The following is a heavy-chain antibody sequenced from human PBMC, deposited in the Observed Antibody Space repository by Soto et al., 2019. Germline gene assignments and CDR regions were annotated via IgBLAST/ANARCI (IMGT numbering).Heavy chain of an antibody. CDR2: IYYSGST. Sequence: SETLSLTCTVSGGSIGSYYWSWIRQPPGKGLEWIGYIYYSGSTNYNPSLKSRVTISVDTSKNQFSLKLSSVTAADTAVYYCARERGGSRDALDIWGQGTMVTVSS. D-gene: IGHD1-26*01. V-gene: IGHV4-59*01. CDR3: ARERGGSRDALDI. CDR1: GGSIGSYY. J-gene: IGHJ3*02.